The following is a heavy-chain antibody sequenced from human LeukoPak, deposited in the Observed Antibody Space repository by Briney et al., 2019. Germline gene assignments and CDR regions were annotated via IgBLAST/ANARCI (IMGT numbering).Heavy chain of an antibody. CDR1: GFSYA. V-gene: IGHV3-23*01. J-gene: IGHJ4*02. CDR3: AKPLSSGWYLDYFDS. D-gene: IGHD6-19*01. CDR2: ISGSGGST. Sequence: PGGSLRLSCAASGFSYAMSWVRQAPGKGLEWVSAISGSGGSTYYADSVKGRFTISRDNSKNTLYLQMNSLRAEDTAVYYCAKPLSSGWYLDYFDSWGQGTLVTVSS.